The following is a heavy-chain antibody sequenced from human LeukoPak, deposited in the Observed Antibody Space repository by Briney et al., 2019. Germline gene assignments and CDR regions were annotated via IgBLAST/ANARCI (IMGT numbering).Heavy chain of an antibody. D-gene: IGHD3-16*01. CDR1: GGSISSYY. J-gene: IGHJ4*02. V-gene: IGHV4-59*01. Sequence: TSETLSLTCTVSGGSISSYYWSWIRQPPGKGLEWIGYIYYSGSTNYNPSLKSRVTISVDTSKNQFSLKLSSVTAADTAVYYCARDGGFSAYWGQGTLVTVSS. CDR3: ARDGGFSAY. CDR2: IYYSGST.